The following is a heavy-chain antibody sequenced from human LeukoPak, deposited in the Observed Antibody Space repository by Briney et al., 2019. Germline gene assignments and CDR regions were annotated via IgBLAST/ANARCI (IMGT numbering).Heavy chain of an antibody. Sequence: GGSLRLSCAASGFTFSRYTMKWVRQAPGKGLEWVSYISSSSSTIYYADSVKGRFTISRDNTKNSLYLQMNSLRDEDTAVYYCARETSTRWYYFDYWGQGTLVTVSS. CDR3: ARETSTRWYYFDY. D-gene: IGHD6-13*01. CDR1: GFTFSRYT. J-gene: IGHJ4*02. V-gene: IGHV3-48*02. CDR2: ISSSSSTI.